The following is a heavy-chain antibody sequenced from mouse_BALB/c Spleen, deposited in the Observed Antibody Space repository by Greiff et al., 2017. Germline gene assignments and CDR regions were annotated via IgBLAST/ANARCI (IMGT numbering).Heavy chain of an antibody. J-gene: IGHJ4*01. D-gene: IGHD2-3*01. CDR1: GFTFSSYG. V-gene: IGHV5-6-3*01. CDR3: ARDNRWLLPFYAMDY. CDR2: INSNGGST. Sequence: EVMLVESGGGLVQPGGSLKLSCAASGFTFSSYGMSWVRQTPDKRLELVATINSNGGSTYYPDSVKGRFTISRDNAKNTLYLQMSSLKSEDTAMYYCARDNRWLLPFYAMDYWGQGTSVTVSS.